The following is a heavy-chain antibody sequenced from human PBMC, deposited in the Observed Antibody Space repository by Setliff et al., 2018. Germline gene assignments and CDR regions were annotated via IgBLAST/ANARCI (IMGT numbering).Heavy chain of an antibody. V-gene: IGHV4-4*07. CDR1: GGSISSYY. J-gene: IGHJ4*02. CDR2: IYIGGSA. Sequence: PSETLSLTCTVSGGSISSYYWSWIRQPAGKGLEWIGHIYIGGSANYNPSLKSRVTMSVDTSKNQFSLKLSSVTAADTAVYYCARDLGHGGDSDYWGQGILVTVPQ. CDR3: ARDLGHGGDSDY. D-gene: IGHD2-21*02.